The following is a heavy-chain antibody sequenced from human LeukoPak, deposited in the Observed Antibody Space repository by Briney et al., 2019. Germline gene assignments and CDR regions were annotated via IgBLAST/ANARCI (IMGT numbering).Heavy chain of an antibody. V-gene: IGHV3-30*18. CDR3: AKEGGA. J-gene: IGHJ5*02. D-gene: IGHD3-16*01. CDR2: ISYDGSNE. CDR1: GFTFSSYG. Sequence: PGGSLRLSCAASGFTFSSYGMHWVRQAPGKGLEWVAVISYDGSNEYYADSVKGRFTISRDNSKNTVYLQMNSLRADDTAVYYCAKEGGAWGQGTLVSVSS.